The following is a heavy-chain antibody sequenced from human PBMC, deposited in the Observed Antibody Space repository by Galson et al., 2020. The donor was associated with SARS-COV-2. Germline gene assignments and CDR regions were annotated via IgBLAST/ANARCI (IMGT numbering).Heavy chain of an antibody. V-gene: IGHV4-59*01. CDR3: ATSYSSGWYAFDY. Sequence: ETLETLSLTCTVSGASIRSYYWSWIRQPPGKGLEWIGYIYYNGGTNYNPSLKSRVTISVDTSKNQFSLKLSSVTAADTAMYYCATSYSSGWYAFDYWGHGTLVTVSS. CDR2: IYYNGGT. J-gene: IGHJ4*01. CDR1: GASIRSYY. D-gene: IGHD6-19*01.